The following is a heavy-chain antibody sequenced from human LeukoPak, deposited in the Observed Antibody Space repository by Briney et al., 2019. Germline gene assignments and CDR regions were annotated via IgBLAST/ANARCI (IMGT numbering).Heavy chain of an antibody. CDR1: GYIFTDYY. D-gene: IGHD2-15*01. V-gene: IGHV1-2*02. Sequence: ASVKVSCKVSGYIFTDYYIHWVRQAPGQGLEWMGWISPKGGGADYAQKFQGRVTMTRDTSITTAYMALSRLRSDDTALYYCARGGKYGCSGGSCYSDYWGQGALVTVSS. J-gene: IGHJ4*02. CDR2: ISPKGGGA. CDR3: ARGGKYGCSGGSCYSDY.